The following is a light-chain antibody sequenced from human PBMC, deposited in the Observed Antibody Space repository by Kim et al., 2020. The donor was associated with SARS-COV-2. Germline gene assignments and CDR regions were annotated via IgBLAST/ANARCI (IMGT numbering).Light chain of an antibody. CDR2: DNH. CDR3: ATWDDTLDVGV. V-gene: IGLV1-51*01. CDR1: SSNVGDND. J-gene: IGLJ3*02. Sequence: GQKVTISCSGSSSNVGDNDVSWYQHLPGTAPTLLIYDNHKRPSGTPDRFSGSKSGTSATLVITGLQTGDEADYYCATWDDTLDVGVFGGGTQLTVL.